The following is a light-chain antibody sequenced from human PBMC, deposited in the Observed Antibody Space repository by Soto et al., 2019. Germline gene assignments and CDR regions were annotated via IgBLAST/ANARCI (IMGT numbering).Light chain of an antibody. V-gene: IGKV1-39*01. Sequence: DIQMTQSPSSLSASVGDRVTITCRASQSISSYLNWYQQKPGKAPKLLIYAASGLQSGVPSRSSGSGSGTDCTLTITSLQPEDFATYYCPQSYSTPSTFGPGTKVDIK. CDR3: PQSYSTPST. CDR1: QSISSY. J-gene: IGKJ3*01. CDR2: AAS.